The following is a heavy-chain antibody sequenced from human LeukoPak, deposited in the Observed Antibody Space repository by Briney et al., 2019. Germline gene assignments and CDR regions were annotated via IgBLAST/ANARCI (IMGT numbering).Heavy chain of an antibody. D-gene: IGHD3-22*01. CDR3: ARGYDGSGYYYRNWYFDL. CDR1: GGSFSGYY. V-gene: IGHV4-34*01. J-gene: IGHJ2*01. CDR2: INHSGST. Sequence: SETLSLTCAVYGGSFSGYYWSWIRQPPGKGLEWIGEINHSGSTNYNPSLKSRVTISVDTSKNQFSLKLSSVTAADTAVYYCARGYDGSGYYYRNWYFDLWGHGTLVTVSS.